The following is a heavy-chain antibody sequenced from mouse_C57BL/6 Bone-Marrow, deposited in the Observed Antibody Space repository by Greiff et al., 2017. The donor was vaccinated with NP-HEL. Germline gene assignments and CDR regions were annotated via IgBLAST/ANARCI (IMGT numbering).Heavy chain of an antibody. Sequence: DVKLVESGGGLVQPGGSLKLSCAASGFTFSDYYMYWVRQTPEKRLEWVAYISNGGGSTYYPDTVKGRFTISRDNAKNTLYLQMSRLKSEDTAMYYCARHGSSSGYAMDYWGQGTSVTVSS. CDR1: GFTFSDYY. D-gene: IGHD1-1*01. CDR2: ISNGGGST. J-gene: IGHJ4*01. CDR3: ARHGSSSGYAMDY. V-gene: IGHV5-12*01.